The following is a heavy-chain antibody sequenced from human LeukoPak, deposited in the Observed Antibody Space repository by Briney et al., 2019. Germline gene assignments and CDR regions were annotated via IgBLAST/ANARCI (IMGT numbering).Heavy chain of an antibody. CDR2: IYYSGST. CDR1: GGSVSSGSYY. V-gene: IGHV4-61*01. Sequence: PSQTLSLTCTVSGGSVSSGSYYWSWIRQPPGKGLEWIGYIYYSGSTNYNPSLKSRVTISVDTSKNQFSLKLSSVTAADTAVYYCARDRVLLYHGSYYYYGMDVWGQGTTVTVSS. CDR3: ARDRVLLYHGSYYYYGMDV. D-gene: IGHD3-3*01. J-gene: IGHJ6*02.